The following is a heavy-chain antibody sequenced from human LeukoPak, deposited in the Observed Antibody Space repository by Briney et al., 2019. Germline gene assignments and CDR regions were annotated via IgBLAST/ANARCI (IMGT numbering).Heavy chain of an antibody. CDR1: GYSISSGYD. V-gene: IGHV4-38-2*01. CDR3: ASFTTAVAATLGAFDI. CDR2: IYHSGST. J-gene: IGHJ3*02. D-gene: IGHD6-19*01. Sequence: PSETLSLTCAVSGYSISSGYDWGWIRQPPGKGLEWIGSIYHSGSTYYNPSLKSRVTISVDTSKNQFSLKLSSVTAADTAVYYCASFTTAVAATLGAFDIWGQGTMVTVSS.